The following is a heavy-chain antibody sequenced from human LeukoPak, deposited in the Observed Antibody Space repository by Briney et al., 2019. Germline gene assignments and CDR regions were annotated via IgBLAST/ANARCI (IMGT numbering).Heavy chain of an antibody. D-gene: IGHD4-23*01. Sequence: SETLSLTCTVPGGSISSSSYYWGWIRQPPGKRLEWIGSIYYSGNTYYNPSLKSRVTISIDTSKNQFSLNLNSVTAADTALYSCARHYLGGNCPDYFNHWGQGTLVTVSS. CDR1: GGSISSSSYY. J-gene: IGHJ4*02. CDR3: ARHYLGGNCPDYFNH. CDR2: IYYSGNT. V-gene: IGHV4-39*01.